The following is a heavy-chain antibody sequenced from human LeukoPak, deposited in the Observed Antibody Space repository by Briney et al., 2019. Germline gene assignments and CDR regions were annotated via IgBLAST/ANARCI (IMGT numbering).Heavy chain of an antibody. D-gene: IGHD6-19*01. Sequence: RRASVKVSCKASGGTFSSYAISWVRQAPGQGLEWMGRIIPILGIANYAQKFQGRVTITADKSTSTAYMELSSLRSEDTAVYYCARHDSPLGQWLGRGWFDPWGQGTLVTVSS. CDR1: GGTFSSYA. CDR3: ARHDSPLGQWLGRGWFDP. J-gene: IGHJ5*02. V-gene: IGHV1-69*04. CDR2: IIPILGIA.